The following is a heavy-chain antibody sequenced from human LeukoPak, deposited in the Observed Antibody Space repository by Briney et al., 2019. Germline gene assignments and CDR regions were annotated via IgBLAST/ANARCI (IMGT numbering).Heavy chain of an antibody. J-gene: IGHJ4*02. D-gene: IGHD3-3*01. CDR2: ISAYNGNT. CDR3: AREGDYDFWSGYYLSFDY. Sequence: ASVKVSCKASGYTFTSYGISWVRQAPGQGLEWMGWISAYNGNTNYAQKLQGRVTMTTDTSTSTAYMELRSLRSDDTAVYYCAREGDYDFWSGYYLSFDYWGQGTLVTVSS. V-gene: IGHV1-18*01. CDR1: GYTFTSYG.